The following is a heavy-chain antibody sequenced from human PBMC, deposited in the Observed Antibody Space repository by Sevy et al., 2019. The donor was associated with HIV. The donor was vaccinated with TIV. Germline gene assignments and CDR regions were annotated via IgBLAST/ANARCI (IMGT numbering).Heavy chain of an antibody. CDR2: IKQDGSEK. D-gene: IGHD3-3*01. CDR1: GFTFSSYW. Sequence: GGSLRLSCAASGFTFSSYWMSWVRQAPGKGLEWVANIKQDGSEKYYVDSVKGRFTISRDNAKNSLYLQMNSLRAEDTAVYYCASTVELSYDFWSGYYTGRLDDAFDIWGQGTMVTVSS. V-gene: IGHV3-7*01. J-gene: IGHJ3*02. CDR3: ASTVELSYDFWSGYYTGRLDDAFDI.